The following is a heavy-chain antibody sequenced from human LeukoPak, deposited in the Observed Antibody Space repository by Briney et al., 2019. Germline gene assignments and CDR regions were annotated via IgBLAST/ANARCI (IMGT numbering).Heavy chain of an antibody. J-gene: IGHJ5*02. Sequence: ASVKVSCKASGGTFSSYAISWVRQAPGQGLEWMGGIIPIFGTANYAQKFQGRVTITTDESTSTAYMELSSLRSEDTAVYYCARGVAAAGRLWFDPWGQGTLVTVSS. D-gene: IGHD6-13*01. V-gene: IGHV1-69*05. CDR2: IIPIFGTA. CDR1: GGTFSSYA. CDR3: ARGVAAAGRLWFDP.